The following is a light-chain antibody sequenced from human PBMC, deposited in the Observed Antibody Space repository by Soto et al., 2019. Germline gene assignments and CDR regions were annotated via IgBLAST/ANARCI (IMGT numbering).Light chain of an antibody. CDR2: EVS. V-gene: IGLV2-8*01. Sequence: QSVLTQPPSASGSPGQSVTISCTGTSSDVGGYTYVSWYRQHPGKAPKLMIYEVSKRPSGVPDRFSGSKSGNTASLTVSGLQAEDEADYYCSSNAGSNNLVFGGGTKLTVL. CDR1: SSDVGGYTY. J-gene: IGLJ2*01. CDR3: SSNAGSNNLV.